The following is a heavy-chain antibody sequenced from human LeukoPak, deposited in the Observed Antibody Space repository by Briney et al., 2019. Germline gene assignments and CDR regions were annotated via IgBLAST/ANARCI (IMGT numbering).Heavy chain of an antibody. CDR3: AKTTGRADYSSDGGYYGLDV. Sequence: PGGSLRLSCAASGFTFSSYAMHWVRQAPGKGLEWVAVISYDGSNKYYADSVKGRFTISRDNAKNTLYLQMNSLRTEDTAVYYCAKTTGRADYSSDGGYYGLDVWGQGTTVTVSS. CDR2: ISYDGSNK. V-gene: IGHV3-30-3*01. J-gene: IGHJ6*02. CDR1: GFTFSSYA. D-gene: IGHD4-11*01.